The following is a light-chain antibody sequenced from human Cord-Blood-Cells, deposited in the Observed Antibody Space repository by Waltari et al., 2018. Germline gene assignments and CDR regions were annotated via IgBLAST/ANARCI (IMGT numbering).Light chain of an antibody. CDR3: VLYMGSGIS. CDR2: STN. CDR1: SGSVFTRHY. V-gene: IGLV8-61*01. Sequence: QTVVTQEPSFSVSPGGTVTLNCCLSSGSVFTRHYPRWYQQTPGQTPRTLSYSTNTRSSGVPDRFSGSILGNKAALTITGAQADDESDYYCVLYMGSGISFGGGTKLTVL. J-gene: IGLJ2*01.